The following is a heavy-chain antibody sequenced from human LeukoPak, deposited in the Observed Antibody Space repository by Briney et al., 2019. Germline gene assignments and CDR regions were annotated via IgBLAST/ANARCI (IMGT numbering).Heavy chain of an antibody. Sequence: GGSLRLSCAASGFTFDNYAMTWVRQAPGRGLEWVSTISNTGGSTYYVDSVKGRFTISRDNSKNTLYLQMNSLRAEDTAVYYCAKASPYYDILTGYYYYFDYWGQGTLVTVSS. CDR3: AKASPYYDILTGYYYYFDY. J-gene: IGHJ4*02. CDR1: GFTFDNYA. CDR2: ISNTGGST. D-gene: IGHD3-9*01. V-gene: IGHV3-23*01.